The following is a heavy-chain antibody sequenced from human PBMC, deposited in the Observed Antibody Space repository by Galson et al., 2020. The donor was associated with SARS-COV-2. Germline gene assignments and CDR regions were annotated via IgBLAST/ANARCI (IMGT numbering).Heavy chain of an antibody. CDR3: ARGFDP. J-gene: IGHJ5*02. CDR2: IYYSGST. Sequence: SENLSLTCTVSCGPISSYYWSWIRQPPGKGLEWIGYIYYSGSTNYNPSLKSRITISVDTSKNQFSLKLSSVTAADTAVYYCARGFDPWGQGTLVTVSS. CDR1: CGPISSYY. V-gene: IGHV4-59*01.